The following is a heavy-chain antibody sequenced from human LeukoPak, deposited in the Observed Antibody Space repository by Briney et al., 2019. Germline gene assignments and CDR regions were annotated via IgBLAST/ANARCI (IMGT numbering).Heavy chain of an antibody. J-gene: IGHJ4*02. CDR3: AKGNGWELQPVGYFDY. Sequence: PGGSLRLSCTASGFSFRTYAMSWVRQAPGKGLEWVSAISSSGGSTYYADSVKGRFTISRDNSKNTLFLQMNSLRAEDTAVYYCAKGNGWELQPVGYFDYWGQGTLVTVSS. V-gene: IGHV3-23*01. D-gene: IGHD1-26*01. CDR1: GFSFRTYA. CDR2: ISSSGGST.